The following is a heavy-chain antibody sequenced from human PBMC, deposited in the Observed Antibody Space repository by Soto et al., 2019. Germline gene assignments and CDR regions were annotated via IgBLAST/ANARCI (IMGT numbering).Heavy chain of an antibody. V-gene: IGHV4-34*01. D-gene: IGHD5-18*01. J-gene: IGHJ4*02. Sequence: QVQLQQWGAGLLKPSETLSLTCAVYGGSFSGYYWSWIRQPPVKGLEWIGEINHSGSTNYNPALKSRVTRSVATSKIQFSLKLSSVTAADMSVYYCARLSSGSDYWGEGTLVTVS. CDR2: INHSGST. CDR3: ARLSSGSDY. CDR1: GGSFSGYY.